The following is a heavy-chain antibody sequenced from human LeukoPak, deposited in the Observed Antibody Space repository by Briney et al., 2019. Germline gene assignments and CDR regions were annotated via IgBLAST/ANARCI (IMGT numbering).Heavy chain of an antibody. CDR3: ARAAFHYYYYMDV. Sequence: PSETLSLTCAVSGYSISSGYYWGWIRQSPGKGLEWIVSIYHSGITYYKPSLKSRVSISVDTSKNQFSLNLSSVTAADTAVYYCARAAFHYYYYMDVWGKGTTVTVSS. D-gene: IGHD6-13*01. V-gene: IGHV4-38-2*01. CDR1: GYSISSGYY. J-gene: IGHJ6*03. CDR2: IYHSGIT.